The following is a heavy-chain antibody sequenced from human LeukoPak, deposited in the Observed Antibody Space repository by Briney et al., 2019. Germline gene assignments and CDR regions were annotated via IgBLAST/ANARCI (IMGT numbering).Heavy chain of an antibody. CDR1: GFTFSSYA. D-gene: IGHD6-13*01. CDR2: ISGSGGST. J-gene: IGHJ4*02. CDR3: AKDVSDSSSWSNFDY. V-gene: IGHV3-23*01. Sequence: GGSLRLSCAASGFTFSSYAMSWVRHAPGKGLEWVSAISGSGGSTYYADSVKGRFTISRDNSKNTLYLQMNSLRAEDTAVYYCAKDVSDSSSWSNFDYWGQGTLVTVSS.